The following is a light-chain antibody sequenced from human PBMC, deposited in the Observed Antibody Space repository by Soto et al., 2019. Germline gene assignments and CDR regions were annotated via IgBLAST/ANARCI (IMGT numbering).Light chain of an antibody. CDR3: QKLFDSPIT. J-gene: IGKJ5*01. Sequence: DIQLTQSPSFLSPSIGESVTITCRASQVISTSLAWYQVKPGKAPKLLIYAASTLESGVPSRFSATVSGTECSLTITSLQPEYCATYYCQKLFDSPITFGQGTPLEIK. CDR1: QVISTS. V-gene: IGKV1-9*01. CDR2: AAS.